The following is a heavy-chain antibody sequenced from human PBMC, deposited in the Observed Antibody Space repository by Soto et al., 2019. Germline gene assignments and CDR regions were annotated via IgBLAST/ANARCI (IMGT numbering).Heavy chain of an antibody. CDR1: GFTADDYA. V-gene: IGHV3-9*02. CDR2: ISSNSDTI. Sequence: EVQLVESGGGLVQPGRSLRLSCVASGFTADDYAMHWVRQAPGKGLEWVSGISSNSDTIDYADSVKGRFTISRDNAKNSLFRQMNSLRPEDTALYYCAKDMEWGGMTTIHYFDSWGQGTLVTVSS. D-gene: IGHD3-3*01. CDR3: AKDMEWGGMTTIHYFDS. J-gene: IGHJ4*02.